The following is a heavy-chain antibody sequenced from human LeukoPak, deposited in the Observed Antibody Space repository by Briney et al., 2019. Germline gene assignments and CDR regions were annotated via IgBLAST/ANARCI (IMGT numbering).Heavy chain of an antibody. CDR2: IWHSGTT. Sequence: PSETLSLTCAVSGDSITIAFDWGGARPPPGAGVEGIGKIWHSGTTFYAPSLKSRLTISVHLSKNQFSLKLRSVTATDTAVFFGARDHLACSGDTCFSAHWFDPWGHGTLVSVSS. V-gene: IGHV4-38-2*02. CDR3: ARDHLACSGDTCFSAHWFDP. D-gene: IGHD2-15*01. J-gene: IGHJ5*02. CDR1: GDSITIAFD.